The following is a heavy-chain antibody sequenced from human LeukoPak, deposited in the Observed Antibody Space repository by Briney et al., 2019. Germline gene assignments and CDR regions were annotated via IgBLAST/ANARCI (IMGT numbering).Heavy chain of an antibody. CDR1: GGSYSDYF. CDR2: IDDGGNT. V-gene: IGHV4-34*01. J-gene: IGHJ3*02. D-gene: IGHD2-21*02. Sequence: SETLSLTCSVYGGSYSDYFWSWIRQSPGKGLEWIGEIDDGGNTNYNPSLMSRVIVSMEKSKKQFSLVMRSVAAADTAVYYCARFSRITWGDWGDAFDIWGQGTTVIVSS. CDR3: ARFSRITWGDWGDAFDI.